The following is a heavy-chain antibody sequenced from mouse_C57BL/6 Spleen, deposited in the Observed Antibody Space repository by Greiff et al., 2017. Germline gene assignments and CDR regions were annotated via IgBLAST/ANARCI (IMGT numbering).Heavy chain of an antibody. Sequence: EVKLMESGGDLVKPGGSLKLSCAASGFTFSSYGMSWVRQTPDKRLEWVATISSGGSYTYYPDSVKGRFTISRDNAKNTLYLQMSSLKSEDTAMYYCARHYYGSSYEWVYAMDYWGQGTSVTVSS. CDR3: ARHYYGSSYEWVYAMDY. D-gene: IGHD1-1*01. CDR1: GFTFSSYG. J-gene: IGHJ4*01. V-gene: IGHV5-6*01. CDR2: ISSGGSYT.